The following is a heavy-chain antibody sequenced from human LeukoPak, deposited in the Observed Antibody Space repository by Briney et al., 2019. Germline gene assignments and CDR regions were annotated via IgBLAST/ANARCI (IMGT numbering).Heavy chain of an antibody. V-gene: IGHV3-21*01. CDR2: ITTSSSYI. CDR1: GFTFSSYS. CDR3: ARRGDGYNSAIDY. Sequence: PGGSLRLSCTASGFTFSSYSVDWVRQAPGKGLEWVSSITTSSSYIYYADSMKGRFTISRDNARKTLFLQMNSLRADDTAVYYCARRGDGYNSAIDYWGQGTLVTVSS. D-gene: IGHD5-24*01. J-gene: IGHJ4*02.